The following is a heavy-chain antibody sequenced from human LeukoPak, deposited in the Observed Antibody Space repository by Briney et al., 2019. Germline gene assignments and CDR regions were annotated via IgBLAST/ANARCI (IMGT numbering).Heavy chain of an antibody. V-gene: IGHV1-18*01. J-gene: IGHJ6*03. Sequence: ASVNVSCKASGYTFTSYIISWVRQAPGQGLEWMGWINAYNGNTDYAQRVQGRVTMTTDTSTSTAYMELRSLRSDDTAVYYCARDRHIAAAVYYYYMDVWGKGTTVTVSS. CDR1: GYTFTSYI. D-gene: IGHD6-13*01. CDR3: ARDRHIAAAVYYYYMDV. CDR2: INAYNGNT.